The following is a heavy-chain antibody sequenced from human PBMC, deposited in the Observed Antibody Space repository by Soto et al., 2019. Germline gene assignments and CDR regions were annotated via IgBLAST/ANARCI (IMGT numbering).Heavy chain of an antibody. J-gene: IGHJ4*02. Sequence: SVKVSCKASGGTFSSYAISWVRQAPGQGLEWMGGIIPIFGTANYAQKFQGRVTITADKSTSTAYMELSRLRSEDTAVYYCASYVDTAMVPGLLGNYWGQGTLVTVSS. D-gene: IGHD5-18*01. CDR3: ASYVDTAMVPGLLGNY. V-gene: IGHV1-69*06. CDR2: IIPIFGTA. CDR1: GGTFSSYA.